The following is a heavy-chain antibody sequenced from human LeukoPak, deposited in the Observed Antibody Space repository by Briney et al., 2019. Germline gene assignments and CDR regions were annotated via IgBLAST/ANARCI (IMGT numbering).Heavy chain of an antibody. D-gene: IGHD2-15*01. CDR2: INPSAGST. Sequence: ASVKVSCKASGYTFTSYYMHWVRQAPGQGLEWMGIINPSAGSTSSAQKFQDRLTVTRDTSMSTVHMELSSLRSDDTAVYYCARDWENCSGGSCYAAYNWFDPWGRGTLVTVSS. CDR1: GYTFTSYY. J-gene: IGHJ5*02. CDR3: ARDWENCSGGSCYAAYNWFDP. V-gene: IGHV1-46*01.